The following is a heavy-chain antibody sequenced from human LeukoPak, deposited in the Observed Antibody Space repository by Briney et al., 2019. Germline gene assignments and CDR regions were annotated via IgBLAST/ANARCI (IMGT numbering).Heavy chain of an antibody. CDR1: GYTFSSYG. Sequence: ASVKVSCKASGYTFSSYGFSWMRLAPGQGLEGMGWINNYNGDRNSSQKFQGRVTMTTDTSTSTAYMELRSLRSDDTAVYYCARWYLRRPFDYWGQGTLVTVSS. D-gene: IGHD6-13*01. CDR2: INNYNGDR. J-gene: IGHJ4*02. CDR3: ARWYLRRPFDY. V-gene: IGHV1-18*01.